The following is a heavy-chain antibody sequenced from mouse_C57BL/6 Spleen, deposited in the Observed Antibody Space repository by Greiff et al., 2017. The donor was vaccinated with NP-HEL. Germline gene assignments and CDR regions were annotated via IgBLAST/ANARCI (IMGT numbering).Heavy chain of an antibody. CDR3: TVPYYDYDWFAY. CDR2: IRLKSDNYAT. CDR1: GFTFSNYW. J-gene: IGHJ3*01. V-gene: IGHV6-3*01. D-gene: IGHD2-4*01. Sequence: EVMLVESGGGLVQPGGSMKLSCVASGFTFSNYWMNWVRQSPEKGLEWVAQIRLKSDNYATHYAESVKGRFTISRDDSKSSVYLQMNNLRAEDTGIYYCTVPYYDYDWFAYWGQGTLVTVSA.